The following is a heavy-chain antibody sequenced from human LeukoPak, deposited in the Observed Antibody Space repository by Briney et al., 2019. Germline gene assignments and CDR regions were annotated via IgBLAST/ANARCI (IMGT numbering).Heavy chain of an antibody. Sequence: GGSLRLSCAASGFTFRSYGMHWVRQAPGKGLEWVSSISSSSSYIYYADSVKGRFTISRDNAKNSLYLQMNSLRAEDTAVYYCAREYGDYEGGYFDYWGQGTLVTVSS. CDR1: GFTFRSYG. V-gene: IGHV3-21*01. CDR2: ISSSSSYI. CDR3: AREYGDYEGGYFDY. J-gene: IGHJ4*02. D-gene: IGHD4-17*01.